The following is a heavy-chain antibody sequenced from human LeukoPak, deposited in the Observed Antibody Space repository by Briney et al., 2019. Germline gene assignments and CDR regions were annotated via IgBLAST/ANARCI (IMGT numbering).Heavy chain of an antibody. CDR1: GGSISSYY. CDR2: IYYSGST. J-gene: IGHJ3*02. CDR3: ASKDDSNYYYGAFDI. V-gene: IGHV4-59*01. D-gene: IGHD3-22*01. Sequence: SETLSLTCTVSGGSISSYYWSWIRQPPGKGLEWIGYIYYSGSTNYNPSLKSRVTISVDTSKNQFSLKLSSVTAADTAVYYCASKDDSNYYYGAFDIWGQGTMVTVSS.